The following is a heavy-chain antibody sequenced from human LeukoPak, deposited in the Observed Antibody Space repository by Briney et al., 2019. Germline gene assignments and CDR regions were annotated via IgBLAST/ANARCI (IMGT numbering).Heavy chain of an antibody. CDR1: GFSLSTRGMC. D-gene: IGHD6-13*01. V-gene: IGHV2-70*11. J-gene: IGHJ6*02. Sequence: SGPTLVNPTQTLTLTCTFSGFSLSTRGMCVSWIRQPPGKALEWLARIDWDDDKYYSTSLKTRLTISKDTFKNQVVLTMTNMDPVDTATYYCARIVGIAAVGIEYYYGMDVWGQGTTVTVSS. CDR3: ARIVGIAAVGIEYYYGMDV. CDR2: IDWDDDK.